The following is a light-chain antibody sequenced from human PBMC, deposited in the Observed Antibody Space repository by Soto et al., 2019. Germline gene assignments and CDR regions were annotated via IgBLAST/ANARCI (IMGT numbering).Light chain of an antibody. CDR1: QGISSY. V-gene: IGKV1-9*01. CDR3: QHYNSYSEA. Sequence: DIQLTQSPSFLSASVGDRITITCRASQGISSYLAWYQQEPGKAPKLLIYAASTLQSGVPSRFSGSGSGTEFTLTSSSLQPEDLETYYYQHYNSYSEAFGQGTKVDIK. CDR2: AAS. J-gene: IGKJ1*01.